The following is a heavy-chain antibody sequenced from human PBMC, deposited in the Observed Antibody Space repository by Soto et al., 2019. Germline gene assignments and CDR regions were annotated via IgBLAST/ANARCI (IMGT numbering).Heavy chain of an antibody. CDR2: IYYSGST. V-gene: IGHV4-59*01. D-gene: IGHD4-4*01. CDR1: GGSISSYY. CDR3: ARVRAAPVNWFDP. Sequence: TSETLSLTCPVSGGSISSYYLSWIRQPPGKGLEWIGYIYYSGSTNYNPSLKSRVTISVDTSKNQFSLKLSSVTAADTAVYYCARVRAAPVNWFDPWGQGTLVTVSS. J-gene: IGHJ5*02.